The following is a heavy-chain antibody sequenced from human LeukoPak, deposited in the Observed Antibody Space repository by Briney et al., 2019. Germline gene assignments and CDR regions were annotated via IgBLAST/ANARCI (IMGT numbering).Heavy chain of an antibody. V-gene: IGHV4-38-2*02. CDR3: ARGHDSRSRGAFDI. CDR2: IYHSGST. CDR1: GYSISSGYY. D-gene: IGHD1-14*01. Sequence: PSETLSLTCTVSGYSISSGYYWGWIRQPPGKGLEWIGSIYHSGSTYYNPSLKSRVTISVDTSKNQFSLKLRSVTAADTAVYYCARGHDSRSRGAFDIWGQGKMVTVSS. J-gene: IGHJ3*02.